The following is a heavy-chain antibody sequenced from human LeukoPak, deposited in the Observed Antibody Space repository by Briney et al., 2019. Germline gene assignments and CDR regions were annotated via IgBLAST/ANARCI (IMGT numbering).Heavy chain of an antibody. J-gene: IGHJ4*02. CDR1: GFTVSSNY. Sequence: GGSLRLSCAASGFTVSSNYMSWVRQAPGKGLEWVSVIYSGGSTYYADSVKGRFTISRDNSKNTLYLQMNSLRAEDTAVYYCAKVMLYSSSMMDYWGQGTLVTVSS. CDR2: IYSGGST. D-gene: IGHD6-13*01. CDR3: AKVMLYSSSMMDY. V-gene: IGHV3-53*05.